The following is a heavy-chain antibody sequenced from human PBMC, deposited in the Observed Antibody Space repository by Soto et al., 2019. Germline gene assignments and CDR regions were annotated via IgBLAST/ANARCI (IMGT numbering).Heavy chain of an antibody. Sequence: SLRLSCTASGFTFGDYAMSWFRQAPGKGLEWVGFIRSKAYGGTTEYAASVKGRFTISRDDSKSIAYLQMNSLKTEDTAVYYCTXDPRYSSSRYYMDVWGKGTTVTVSS. D-gene: IGHD6-6*01. V-gene: IGHV3-49*03. CDR2: IRSKAYGGTT. J-gene: IGHJ6*03. CDR1: GFTFGDYA. CDR3: TXDPRYSSSRYYMDV.